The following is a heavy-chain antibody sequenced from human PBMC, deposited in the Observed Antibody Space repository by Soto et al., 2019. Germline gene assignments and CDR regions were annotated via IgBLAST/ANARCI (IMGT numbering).Heavy chain of an antibody. CDR3: AGTEPTYGFDV. J-gene: IGHJ3*01. CDR2: VNHSGST. CDR1: GGSFSGYY. V-gene: IGHV4-34*01. D-gene: IGHD2-8*02. Sequence: QVQLQQWGAGLLKPSETLSLTCAVYGGSFSGYYWSWIRQPPGKGLEWIGEVNHSGSTTYNSSLKSRVTISVDTASNQFSLRLTSATAADTAVYFCAGTEPTYGFDVWGQGTLVIVSS.